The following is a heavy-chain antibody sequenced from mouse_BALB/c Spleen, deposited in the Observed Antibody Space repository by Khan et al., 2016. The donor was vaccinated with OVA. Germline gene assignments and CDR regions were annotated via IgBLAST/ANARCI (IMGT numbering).Heavy chain of an antibody. CDR1: GFTFSTYA. Sequence: EVELVESGGGLVKPGGSLTLSCSASGFTFSTYAMSWVRQTPEKRLEWVATIRSGGHYTFYPDSVKGRFTISRDNAEIILYLQMSSLTSEDTAMYYCARSLVDDQAMDYWGQGTTVTVSS. D-gene: IGHD2-12*01. J-gene: IGHJ4*01. CDR3: ARSLVDDQAMDY. V-gene: IGHV5-9-3*01. CDR2: IRSGGHYT.